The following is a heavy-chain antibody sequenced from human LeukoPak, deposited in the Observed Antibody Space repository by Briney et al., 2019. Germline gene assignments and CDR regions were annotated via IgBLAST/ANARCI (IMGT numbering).Heavy chain of an antibody. J-gene: IGHJ6*02. Sequence: SVKVSCKASGGTFSSYAISWVRQAPGQGLEWMGRIIPILGIANYAQKFQGRVTITADKSTSTAYMELSSLRSEDTAVYYCARYDCSSTSCYGYYYYYGMDVWGQGTTVTVSS. CDR2: IIPILGIA. CDR1: GGTFSSYA. CDR3: ARYDCSSTSCYGYYYYYGMDV. V-gene: IGHV1-69*04. D-gene: IGHD2-2*01.